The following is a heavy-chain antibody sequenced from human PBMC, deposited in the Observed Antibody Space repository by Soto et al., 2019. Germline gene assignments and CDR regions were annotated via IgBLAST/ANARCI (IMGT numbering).Heavy chain of an antibody. J-gene: IGHJ4*02. CDR3: AKDRRAGGNSAFYFDF. CDR1: GFKFSNYA. D-gene: IGHD3-16*01. Sequence: GGSLRLSCAASGFKFSNYAMSWVRQAPGKGLEWVSLIGATGGGTYYADSVKGRFTISRDNSHNTLYLQVHSLTAEDTAVYYCAKDRRAGGNSAFYFDFWGQGXQVTVYS. CDR2: IGATGGGT. V-gene: IGHV3-23*01.